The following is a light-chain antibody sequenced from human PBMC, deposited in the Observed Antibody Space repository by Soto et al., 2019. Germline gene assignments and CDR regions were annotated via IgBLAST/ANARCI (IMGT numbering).Light chain of an antibody. CDR1: SSNIGAGYD. J-gene: IGLJ2*01. CDR3: QSYDTSLSGSVV. CDR2: GNS. Sequence: QSVLTQPPSVSGAPGQRVTIPCTGSSSNIGAGYDVHWYQQLPRTAPKLLIYGNSNRPSGVPDRFSGSKSGTSASLAITGLQAEDEADYYCQSYDTSLSGSVVFGGGTKVTVL. V-gene: IGLV1-40*01.